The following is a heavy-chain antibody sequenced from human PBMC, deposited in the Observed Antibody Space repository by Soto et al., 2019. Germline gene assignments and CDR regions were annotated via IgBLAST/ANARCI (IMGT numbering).Heavy chain of an antibody. CDR2: IYPGDSDT. D-gene: IGHD1-1*01. CDR1: GYSFTSYW. V-gene: IGHV5-51*01. Sequence: GESLKISCKGSGYSFTSYWIGWVRQMPGKGLEWMGIIYPGDSDTRYSPSFQGQVTISADKSISTAYLQWSSLKASDTAMYYCARNPGWNDPDYYYGMDVWGQGTTVTV. CDR3: ARNPGWNDPDYYYGMDV. J-gene: IGHJ6*02.